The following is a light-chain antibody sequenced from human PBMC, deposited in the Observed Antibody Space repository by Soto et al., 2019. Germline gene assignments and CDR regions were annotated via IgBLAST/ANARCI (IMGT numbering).Light chain of an antibody. CDR2: TSF. Sequence: RMTQSPATVSASVGDSVTIPCRASQSVSRWLAWYQQKPGEAPNLLIHTSFTLYSGVPSRFSGSGSGTDFTLTISSLQAEDFATYYCQQASSFPLTFGGGTKLDIK. CDR1: QSVSRW. CDR3: QQASSFPLT. J-gene: IGKJ4*01. V-gene: IGKV1-12*01.